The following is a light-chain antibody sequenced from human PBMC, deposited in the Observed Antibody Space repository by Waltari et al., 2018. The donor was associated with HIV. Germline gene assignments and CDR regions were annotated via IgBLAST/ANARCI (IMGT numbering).Light chain of an antibody. Sequence: EIELTQSPGTLSMSPGERVTLSCRASDRVGSKFIDWYQQKPGQAPRLLIYGASSRATGIPDRFSGSGSGTDFSLTVSRLEPEDFAVYYCQYYGSPITFGQGTKVEIK. J-gene: IGKJ2*01. V-gene: IGKV3-20*01. CDR1: DRVGSKF. CDR3: QYYGSPIT. CDR2: GAS.